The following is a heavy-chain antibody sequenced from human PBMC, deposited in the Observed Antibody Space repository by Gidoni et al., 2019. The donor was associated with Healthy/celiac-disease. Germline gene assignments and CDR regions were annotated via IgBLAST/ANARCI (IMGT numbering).Heavy chain of an antibody. V-gene: IGHV4-34*01. Sequence: QVQLQQWGAGLLKPSETQSLTCAVYGGSFSGYYWSWIRQPPGKGLEWIGEINHSGSTNYNPSLKSRVTISVDTSKNQFSLKLSSVTAADTAVYYCARSIVGATDGAFDIWGQGTMVTVSS. CDR1: GGSFSGYY. J-gene: IGHJ3*02. CDR2: INHSGST. CDR3: ARSIVGATDGAFDI. D-gene: IGHD1-26*01.